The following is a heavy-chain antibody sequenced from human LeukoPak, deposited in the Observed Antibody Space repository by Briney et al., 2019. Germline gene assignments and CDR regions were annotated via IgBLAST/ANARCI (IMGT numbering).Heavy chain of an antibody. CDR3: ASFPGYSTARYYFDY. D-gene: IGHD6-13*01. Sequence: PGGSLRLSCAASGFTFSSYAMHWVRQAPGKGLEWVAVISYDGSNKYYADSVKGRFTISRDNSKNTLYLQMNSLRAEDTAVYYCASFPGYSTARYYFDYWGQGTLVTVSS. CDR2: ISYDGSNK. J-gene: IGHJ4*02. V-gene: IGHV3-30-3*01. CDR1: GFTFSSYA.